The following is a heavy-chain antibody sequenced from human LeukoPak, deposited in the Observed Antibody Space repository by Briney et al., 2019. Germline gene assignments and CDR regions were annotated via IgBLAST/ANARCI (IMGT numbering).Heavy chain of an antibody. Sequence: GGSLRLSCAASGFTFSSYGMHWVRRAPGKGLEWVAVIWYDGSNKYYADSVKGRFTISRDNSKNTLYLQMNSLRAEDTAVYYCAKDYDFWSGTHYYMDVWGKGTTVTVSS. V-gene: IGHV3-33*06. CDR1: GFTFSSYG. J-gene: IGHJ6*03. CDR2: IWYDGSNK. D-gene: IGHD3-3*01. CDR3: AKDYDFWSGTHYYMDV.